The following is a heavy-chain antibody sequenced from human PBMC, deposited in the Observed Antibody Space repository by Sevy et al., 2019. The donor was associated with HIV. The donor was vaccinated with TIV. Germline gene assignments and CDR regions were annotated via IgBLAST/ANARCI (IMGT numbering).Heavy chain of an antibody. CDR2: IYYSGST. D-gene: IGHD6-19*01. CDR3: ARATSVSSGWYRDYFDY. CDR1: VGSISSGGYY. V-gene: IGHV4-31*03. J-gene: IGHJ4*02. Sequence: SETLSLTCTVSVGSISSGGYYWSWIRQHPGKGLEWIGYIYYSGSTYYNPSLKSRVTISVDTSKNQFSLKLSSVTAADTAVYYCARATSVSSGWYRDYFDYWGQGTLVTVSS.